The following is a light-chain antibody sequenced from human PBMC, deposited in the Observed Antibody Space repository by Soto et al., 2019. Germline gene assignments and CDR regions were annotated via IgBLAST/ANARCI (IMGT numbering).Light chain of an antibody. Sequence: DIQMTQSPSSLSASIGDRVTITCRAGQSISNYLNWYQQKPGKAPKLLIYAAFSLQSGVPSRFSGSGSGTDFKLTISSLQPEDLATSYCQQGYSSPRNLGQGTKLEIK. J-gene: IGKJ2*01. V-gene: IGKV1-39*01. CDR2: AAF. CDR1: QSISNY. CDR3: QQGYSSPRN.